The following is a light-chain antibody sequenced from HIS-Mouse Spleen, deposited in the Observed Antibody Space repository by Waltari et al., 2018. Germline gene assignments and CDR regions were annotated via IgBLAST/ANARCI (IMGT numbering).Light chain of an antibody. CDR3: YSTDSSGNHRV. CDR1: ALPKKY. Sequence: SYELTQPPSVSGSPGQTARITCSGDALPKKYAYWYQKKSGQAPVLVIYEDSKRPSGIPERFSGSSSGTMATLTISGAQVEDEADYYCYSTDSSGNHRVFGGGTKLTVL. J-gene: IGLJ2*01. V-gene: IGLV3-10*01. CDR2: EDS.